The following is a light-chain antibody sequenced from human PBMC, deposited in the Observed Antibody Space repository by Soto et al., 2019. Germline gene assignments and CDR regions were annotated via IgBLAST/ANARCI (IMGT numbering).Light chain of an antibody. CDR3: QQLNSYPLT. Sequence: DIQLTHSPSFLSASVGDRVTITCLSSQGISSYLAWYQQQPGKAPKLLIYAASTLQSGVPSRFSGSGSGTEFPLTISSLQPEDFATYYCQQLNSYPLTFGGGTKVEIK. CDR2: AAS. V-gene: IGKV1-9*01. J-gene: IGKJ4*01. CDR1: QGISSY.